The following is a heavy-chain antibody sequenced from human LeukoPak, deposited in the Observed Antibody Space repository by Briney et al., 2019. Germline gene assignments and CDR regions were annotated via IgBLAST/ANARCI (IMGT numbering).Heavy chain of an antibody. J-gene: IGHJ4*02. CDR2: ISGGGGST. V-gene: IGHV3-23*01. Sequence: GGSLRLSCAASGFSFSSYSMNWVRQAPGKGLEWVSTISGGGGSTYYADSVKGRFTISRDNSKNTLYLQVNSLRAEDTAVYYCAKGGKWDVTPFDYWGQGTLVTVSS. CDR1: GFSFSSYS. CDR3: AKGGKWDVTPFDY. D-gene: IGHD1-26*01.